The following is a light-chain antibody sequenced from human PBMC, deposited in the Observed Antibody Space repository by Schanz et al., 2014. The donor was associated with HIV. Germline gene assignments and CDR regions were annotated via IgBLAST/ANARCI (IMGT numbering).Light chain of an antibody. J-gene: IGKJ5*01. V-gene: IGKV1-39*01. CDR1: QTISYY. CDR2: AAS. Sequence: DIQMTQSPSSLSASVGDTVTITCRASQTISYYLSWFQQKPGKAPKLLIYAASNLQSGVPWRFSGSGSGTDFTLTISSLQPEDFATYYCQQSYSTPSITFGQGTRLEIK. CDR3: QQSYSTPSIT.